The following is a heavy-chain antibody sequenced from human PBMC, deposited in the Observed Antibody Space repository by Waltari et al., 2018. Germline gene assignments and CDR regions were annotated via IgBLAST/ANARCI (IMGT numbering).Heavy chain of an antibody. J-gene: IGHJ5*02. CDR3: ARDGYCSGGTCGWFDP. CDR2: INTNTGNP. CDR1: GYTFTGYG. Sequence: QVQLVQSGSELKKPGASVKVSCKASGYTFTGYGLTWVRQAPGQGLEWMGWINTNTGNPTYAQGFRRRFVFSLDTSVSTAYLQISSLKAEDTAVYYCARDGYCSGGTCGWFDPWGQGTLVTVSS. V-gene: IGHV7-4-1*02. D-gene: IGHD2-15*01.